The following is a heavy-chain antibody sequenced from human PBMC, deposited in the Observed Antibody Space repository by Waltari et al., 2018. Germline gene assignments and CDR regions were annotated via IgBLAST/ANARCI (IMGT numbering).Heavy chain of an antibody. V-gene: IGHV4-38-2*01. CDR1: GYSISSGYY. D-gene: IGHD6-19*01. Sequence: QVQLQESGPGLVKPSETLSLTCAVSGYSISSGYYWGWIRQPPGKGLEWIGSIYHSGRTHYNPSLKSRVTISVDTSKNQFSLKLSSVTAADTAVYYCARVRLYSSGWDDAFDIWGQGTMVTVSS. CDR2: IYHSGRT. CDR3: ARVRLYSSGWDDAFDI. J-gene: IGHJ3*02.